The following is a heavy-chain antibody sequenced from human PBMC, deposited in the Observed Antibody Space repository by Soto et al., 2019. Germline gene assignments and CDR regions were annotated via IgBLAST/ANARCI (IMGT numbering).Heavy chain of an antibody. Sequence: SETLSLTCTVSGGSISSSSYYWGWIRQPPGKGLEWIGSIYYSGSTYYNPSLKSRVTISVDTSKNQFSLKLSPVTAADTAVYYCARRVGLVIFDYWGQGTLVTVSS. CDR3: ARRVGLVIFDY. J-gene: IGHJ4*02. CDR2: IYYSGST. CDR1: GGSISSSSYY. V-gene: IGHV4-39*01. D-gene: IGHD3-9*01.